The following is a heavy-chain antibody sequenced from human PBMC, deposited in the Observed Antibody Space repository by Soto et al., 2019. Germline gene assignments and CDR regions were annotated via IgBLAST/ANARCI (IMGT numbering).Heavy chain of an antibody. CDR1: GYSFTSYW. CDR2: IDPSDSYT. CDR3: ARSENYYYYMDV. J-gene: IGHJ6*03. V-gene: IGHV5-10-1*01. Sequence: LGESLKISCKGSGYSFTSYWISWVRQMPGKGLEWMGRIDPSDSYTNYSPSFQGHVTISADKSISTAYLQWSSLKASDTAMYYCARSENYYYYMDVWGKGTTVTVSS.